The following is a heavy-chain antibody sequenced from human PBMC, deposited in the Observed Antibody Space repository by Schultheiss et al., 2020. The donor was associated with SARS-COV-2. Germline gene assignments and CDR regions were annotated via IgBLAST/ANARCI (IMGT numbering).Heavy chain of an antibody. V-gene: IGHV4-38-2*01. Sequence: SETLSLTCAVSGYSISSGYYWGWIRQPPGKGLEWIGSIYHSGSTYYNPSLKSRVTISVDTSKNQFSLRLSSVTAADTAVYYCATVRVVPAAGTTYYYYYGMDVWGQGTTVTVSS. CDR2: IYHSGST. CDR3: ATVRVVPAAGTTYYYYYGMDV. D-gene: IGHD2-2*01. CDR1: GYSISSGYY. J-gene: IGHJ6*02.